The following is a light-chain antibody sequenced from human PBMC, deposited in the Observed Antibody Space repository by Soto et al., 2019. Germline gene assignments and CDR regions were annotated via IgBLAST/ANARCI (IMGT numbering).Light chain of an antibody. CDR3: QQSYSTPIT. CDR1: QSISSY. V-gene: IGKV1-39*01. Sequence: DIQVTQSPSSLSASVGDRVTITCRASQSISSYLNWYQQKPGKAPKLLIYAASSLQSGVPARFSGSGSGTDFTLTISSLQPEDFVTYYCQQSYSTPITFGQGTRLEI. J-gene: IGKJ5*01. CDR2: AAS.